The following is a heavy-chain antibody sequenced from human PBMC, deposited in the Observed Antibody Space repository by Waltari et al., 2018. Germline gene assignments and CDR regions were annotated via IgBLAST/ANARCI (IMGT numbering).Heavy chain of an antibody. Sequence: QVQLVQSGAEVKKPGASVKVSCKASGYTFTGYYMHWVRQAPGQGLEWMGWINPNSGGTNYAQKFQGRVTMTRDTSISTAYMELSRLRSDDTAVYYCARFPLLGFGELLGYLDYWGQGTLVTVSS. D-gene: IGHD3-10*01. CDR2: INPNSGGT. CDR3: ARFPLLGFGELLGYLDY. V-gene: IGHV1-2*02. J-gene: IGHJ4*02. CDR1: GYTFTGYY.